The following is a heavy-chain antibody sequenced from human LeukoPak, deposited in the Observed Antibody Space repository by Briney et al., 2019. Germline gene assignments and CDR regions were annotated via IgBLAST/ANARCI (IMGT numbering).Heavy chain of an antibody. D-gene: IGHD4-23*01. CDR2: ISYDGSNK. CDR1: GFTFSSYA. Sequence: SLXLSCAASGFTFSSYAMHWVRQAPGKGLEWVAVISYDGSNKYYADSVKGRFTISRDNSKNTLYLQMNSLRAEDTAVYYCARDRDSPVVPHYEPPCFDYWGQGTLVTVSS. V-gene: IGHV3-30-3*01. CDR3: ARDRDSPVVPHYEPPCFDY. J-gene: IGHJ4*02.